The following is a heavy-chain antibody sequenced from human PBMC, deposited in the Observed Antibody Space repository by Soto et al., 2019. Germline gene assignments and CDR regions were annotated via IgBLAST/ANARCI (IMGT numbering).Heavy chain of an antibody. D-gene: IGHD3-10*01. CDR2: ISGSGGST. CDR1: GFTFSTFA. CDR3: ARRARKTDTEIFDP. V-gene: IGHV3-23*01. Sequence: GGSLRLSCAACGFTFSTFAMAWVRQAPGKGLEWVSTISGSGGSTDYADSVRGRLTISRDNSKNTLFLQMSSLRAEDTAVYYCARRARKTDTEIFDPWGQGTLVTVAS. J-gene: IGHJ5*02.